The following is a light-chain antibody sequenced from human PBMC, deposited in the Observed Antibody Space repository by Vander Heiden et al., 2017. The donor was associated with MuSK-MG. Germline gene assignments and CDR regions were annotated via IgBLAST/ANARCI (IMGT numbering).Light chain of an antibody. V-gene: IGKV1-39*01. CDR2: AAS. J-gene: IGKJ4*01. Sequence: DVQMTQSPSSLSASVRDTVTITCRASQSISNHLNWYQQKPGKAPKLLIYAASSLHSGVPSRFSGSGSGTDFTLTISRLQPEDFASYYCQQSDSTPNTFGGGTKVDIK. CDR1: QSISNH. CDR3: QQSDSTPNT.